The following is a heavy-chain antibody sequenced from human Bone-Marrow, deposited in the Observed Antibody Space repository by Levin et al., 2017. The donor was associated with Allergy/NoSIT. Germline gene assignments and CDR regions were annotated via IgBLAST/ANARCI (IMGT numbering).Heavy chain of an antibody. CDR2: IYHSGST. V-gene: IGHV4-30-2*01. J-gene: IGHJ6*02. D-gene: IGHD3-10*01. CDR1: GGSISSGGYS. CDR3: ARGAGRGLENYYYGMDV. Sequence: TSQTLSLTCAVSGGSISSGGYSWSWIRQPPGKGLEWIGYIYHSGSTYYNPSLKSRVTISVDRSKNQFSLKLSSVTAADTAVYYCARGAGRGLENYYYGMDVWGQGTTVTVSS.